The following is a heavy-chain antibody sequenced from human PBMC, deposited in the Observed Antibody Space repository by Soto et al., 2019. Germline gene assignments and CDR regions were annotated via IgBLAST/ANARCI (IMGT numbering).Heavy chain of an antibody. CDR1: GFTFSTYW. CDR3: AGGSGWRSGQ. D-gene: IGHD6-19*01. Sequence: EVQLVESGGDLVQPGGSLRISCAASGFTFSTYWMSWVRQAPGKGLEWVANINQDGSEKLYVDSVRGRFTISRDNAKNRLFLQLNRLRAEDTAVYYCAGGSGWRSGQWGQGTLVTVSS. CDR2: INQDGSEK. V-gene: IGHV3-7*04. J-gene: IGHJ4*02.